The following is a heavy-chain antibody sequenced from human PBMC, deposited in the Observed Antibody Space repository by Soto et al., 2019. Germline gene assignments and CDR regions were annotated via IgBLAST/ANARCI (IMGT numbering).Heavy chain of an antibody. CDR1: GFTFSDHY. CDR3: FRIRLGSYDLKYFDY. D-gene: IGHD1-26*01. CDR2: IRNKANSYST. Sequence: EVQLVESGGGLVQPGGPLRLSCAASGFTFSDHYVDWVRQAPGKGLEWVARIRNKANSYSTEYASSAKGRFTISIDDSKNLGYVRMSSLNTEATAVYYCFRIRLGSYDLKYFDYWGEGTLVTVSS. J-gene: IGHJ4*02. V-gene: IGHV3-72*01.